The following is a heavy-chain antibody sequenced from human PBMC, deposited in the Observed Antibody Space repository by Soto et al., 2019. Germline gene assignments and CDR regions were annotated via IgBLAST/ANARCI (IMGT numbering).Heavy chain of an antibody. CDR1: GFTFSSYE. J-gene: IGHJ3*02. CDR2: ISSSGSTI. D-gene: IGHD4-17*01. CDR3: ARDTDYGGNSGAFYI. V-gene: IGHV3-48*03. Sequence: EVQLVESGGGLVQPGGSLRLSCAASGFTFSSYEMNWVRQAPGKGLEWVSYISSSGSTIYYADSVKGRFTISRDHAKNSVYLQMNSLRADDTGVYYGARDTDYGGNSGAFYIWGQGTTVTGSS.